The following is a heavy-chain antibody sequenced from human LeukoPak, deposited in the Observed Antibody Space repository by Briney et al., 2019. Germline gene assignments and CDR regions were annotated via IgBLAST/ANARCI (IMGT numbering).Heavy chain of an antibody. CDR2: FDYSGST. CDR1: GASIRSSSYY. J-gene: IGHJ6*02. Sequence: SETLSLTCTVSGASIRSSSYYWGWIRQPPGKGLEWIGTFDYSGSTYYNPSLKSRVSISADTAKNHFSLKLTSVTAADTAVYYCASPVVVPENYYYYGMDVWGQGTTVTVSS. D-gene: IGHD2-2*01. CDR3: ASPVVVPENYYYYGMDV. V-gene: IGHV4-39*02.